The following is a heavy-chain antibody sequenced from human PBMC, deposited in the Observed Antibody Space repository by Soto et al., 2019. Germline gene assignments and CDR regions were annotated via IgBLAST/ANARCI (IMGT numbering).Heavy chain of an antibody. CDR1: GFSLTNTRMG. CDR3: ARMWDRSEHYYYYGMDV. V-gene: IGHV2-26*01. D-gene: IGHD1-26*01. Sequence: SGPTLVNPTETLTLTCTVSGFSLTNTRMGVSWIRQPPGKALEWLARFFSNDEKSYSTSLKSRLTISKDTSKSQVVLTMTNMDPVDTATYYCARMWDRSEHYYYYGMDVWGQGTTVTVSS. J-gene: IGHJ6*02. CDR2: FFSNDEK.